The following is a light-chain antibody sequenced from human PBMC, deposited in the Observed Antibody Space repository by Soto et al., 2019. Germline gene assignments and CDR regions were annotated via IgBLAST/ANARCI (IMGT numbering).Light chain of an antibody. V-gene: IGKV3-20*01. J-gene: IGKJ1*01. CDR2: GAS. CDR3: QQYVSSPWA. CDR1: QSVGSSY. Sequence: EIVLPKSPGTLSLSPGERDPLSGRASQSVGSSYFAWYQQKPGQANRLLIYGASTRATGIPDRFSGSGSGTDFTLTISRLEPEEFAVYYCQQYVSSPWAFGKGTKVDIK.